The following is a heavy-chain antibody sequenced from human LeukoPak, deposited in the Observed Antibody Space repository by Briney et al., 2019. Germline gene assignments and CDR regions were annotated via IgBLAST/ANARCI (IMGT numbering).Heavy chain of an antibody. CDR1: GYTFTSYG. Sequence: ASVKVSCKASGYTFTSYGISWVRQAPGQGLEWMGWISAYNGNTNYAQKLQGRVTMTTDTSTSTAYMELRSLRSDDTAVYYCARDPNGRTNYYYYGMDDWGKGTTVTVSS. CDR3: ARDPNGRTNYYYYGMDD. V-gene: IGHV1-18*04. J-gene: IGHJ6*04. CDR2: ISAYNGNT. D-gene: IGHD1-7*01.